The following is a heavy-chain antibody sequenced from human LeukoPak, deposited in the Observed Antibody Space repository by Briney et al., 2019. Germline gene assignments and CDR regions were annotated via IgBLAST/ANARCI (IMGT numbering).Heavy chain of an antibody. J-gene: IGHJ6*03. CDR1: GFTFSSYS. Sequence: GGSLRLSCAASGFTFSSYSMNWVRQAPGKGLKWVSYISGSSGTIYYADSVKGRFTISRDNAKNSLYLQMNSLKGEDTAVYYCARRSEFGVLYYMDVWGKGTTVSVSS. D-gene: IGHD3-16*01. CDR2: ISGSSGTI. V-gene: IGHV3-48*01. CDR3: ARRSEFGVLYYMDV.